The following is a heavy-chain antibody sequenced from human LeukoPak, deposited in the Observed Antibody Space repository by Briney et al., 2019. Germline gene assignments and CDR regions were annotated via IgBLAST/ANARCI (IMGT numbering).Heavy chain of an antibody. Sequence: GGALRLSCARSGFTLSSNWMHWVRHAPGKGLGWVSRIYSDGRRTNYADSVKGGVTISGENAKNTQYLQMSSLRDEETGVYYCARIGRGGAFDIWGQGTMVTLSS. J-gene: IGHJ3*02. CDR2: IYSDGRRT. CDR3: ARIGRGGAFDI. D-gene: IGHD1-26*01. CDR1: GFTLSSNW. V-gene: IGHV3-74*01.